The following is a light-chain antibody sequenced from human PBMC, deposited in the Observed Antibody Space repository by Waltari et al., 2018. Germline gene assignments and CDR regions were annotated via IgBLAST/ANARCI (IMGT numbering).Light chain of an antibody. Sequence: SYELTQSPSVSLSPGQTARITCTGDALPKKYAFWYQKKPDQAPFLIIFKDRERPSGIPERFSGSTSGTTVTLTITGVQAEDEADYYCLSPETRGSWVFGGGTKLTVL. CDR2: KDR. J-gene: IGLJ2*01. CDR1: ALPKKY. V-gene: IGLV3-25*03. CDR3: LSPETRGSWV.